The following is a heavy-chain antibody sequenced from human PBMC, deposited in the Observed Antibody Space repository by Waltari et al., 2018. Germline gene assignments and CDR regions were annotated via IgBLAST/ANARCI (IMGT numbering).Heavy chain of an antibody. Sequence: QVQLQQWGAGLLKPSETLSLTCAVYGGSFSGYYWSWIRQPPGKGLEWIGEINHSGSTNYNPSLKSRVTISVDTSKNQFSLKLSSVTAADTAVYYCARRGGSRSYYYYYYGMDVWGQGTTVTVSS. V-gene: IGHV4-34*01. CDR2: INHSGST. D-gene: IGHD2-15*01. J-gene: IGHJ6*02. CDR3: ARRGGSRSYYYYYYGMDV. CDR1: GGSFSGYY.